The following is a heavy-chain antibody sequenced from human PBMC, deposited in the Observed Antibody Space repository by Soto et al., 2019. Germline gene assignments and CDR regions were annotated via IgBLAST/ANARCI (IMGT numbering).Heavy chain of an antibody. V-gene: IGHV5-51*01. Sequence: GESLKISCQASGYSFTSYWIAWVRQMPGKGLEWMGLIYPRDSDSRYIPSFQGQVTISADKSISTAYLQWSSLKASDTAIYYCPRQYVAAATLRWLSYDYWGRGTPVTVSS. D-gene: IGHD5-12*01. CDR3: PRQYVAAATLRWLSYDY. CDR1: GYSFTSYW. J-gene: IGHJ4*02. CDR2: IYPRDSDS.